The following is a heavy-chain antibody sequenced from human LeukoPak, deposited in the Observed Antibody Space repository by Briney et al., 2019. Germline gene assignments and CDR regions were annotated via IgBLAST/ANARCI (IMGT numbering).Heavy chain of an antibody. CDR2: IIWDGGST. D-gene: IGHD3-22*01. CDR3: AKGITMTDWYFDL. J-gene: IGHJ2*01. CDR1: GFTFDDYT. V-gene: IGHV3-43*01. Sequence: PGGSLTLSCAACGFTFDDYTMHCVRQAPGGGLEWGSLIIWDGGSTYYADSVTGRLPISRDNSKNSLYLQMNSLRTEDTALYYCAKGITMTDWYFDLWGRGALVTLSS.